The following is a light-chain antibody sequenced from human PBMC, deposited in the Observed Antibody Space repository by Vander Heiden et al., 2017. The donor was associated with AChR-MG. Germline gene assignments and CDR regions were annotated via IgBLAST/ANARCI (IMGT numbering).Light chain of an antibody. CDR2: RDS. CDR3: QVWDSGIVV. Sequence: SYAVTQSVSVSVGPGQTANLTCGGNNLGSKYVHWYQQKPGQAPVLVIYRDSHRPSGIPERFSGFNSGTTATLTISRAQAGDEADYYCQVWDSGIVVFGGGTKLTVL. J-gene: IGLJ2*01. CDR1: NLGSKY. V-gene: IGLV3-9*01.